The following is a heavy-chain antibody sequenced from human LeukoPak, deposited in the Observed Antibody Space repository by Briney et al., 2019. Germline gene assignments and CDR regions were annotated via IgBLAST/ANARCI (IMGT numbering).Heavy chain of an antibody. CDR3: ARGRVATSYTLYRSDYYYYMDV. CDR2: INPNSGGT. D-gene: IGHD5-24*01. V-gene: IGHV1-2*02. J-gene: IGHJ6*03. Sequence: ASVKVSCKASGYTFTGYYMHWVRQAPGQGLEWMGWINPNSGGTNYAQKFQGRVTMTRDTSISTAYMELSRLRSDDTAVYYCARGRVATSYTLYRSDYYYYMDVWGKGTTVTVSS. CDR1: GYTFTGYY.